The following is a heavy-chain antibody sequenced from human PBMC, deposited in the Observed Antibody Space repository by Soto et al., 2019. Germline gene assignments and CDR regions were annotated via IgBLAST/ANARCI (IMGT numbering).Heavy chain of an antibody. CDR1: GYSFTSYW. CDR3: PRQTGTRFYGMDV. Sequence: GESLKISCKGSGYSFTSYWIGWVRQMPGKGLEWIVIIYPGDSDTRYSPSFQGQVTISADKSISTAYLQWSSLKASDTAMYYCPRQTGTRFYGMDVWGQGTTVTVSS. D-gene: IGHD1-1*01. V-gene: IGHV5-51*01. CDR2: IYPGDSDT. J-gene: IGHJ6*02.